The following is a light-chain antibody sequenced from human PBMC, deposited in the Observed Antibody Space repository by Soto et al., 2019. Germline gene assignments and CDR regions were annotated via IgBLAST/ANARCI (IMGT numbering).Light chain of an antibody. CDR1: QSISSGY. CDR2: GAS. J-gene: IGKJ2*01. CDR3: QCKKYDDSPVYT. Sequence: IVLTQSPDTLSLSPGERATLSCRASQSISSGYVAWYQQKPGQAPRPLMVGASGRATGYPDRFSGSGSGTDFTLTISRLEPEDSAVDYCQCKKYDDSPVYTFGQGTKRESK. V-gene: IGKV3-20*01.